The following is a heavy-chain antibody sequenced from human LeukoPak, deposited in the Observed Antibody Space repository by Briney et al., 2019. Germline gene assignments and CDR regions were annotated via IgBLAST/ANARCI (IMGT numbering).Heavy chain of an antibody. V-gene: IGHV1-2*02. D-gene: IGHD1-1*01. CDR1: GYTFTGYY. CDR3: AKDSPRERTFDP. Sequence: ASVKVSCKASGYTFTGYYMHWVRQAPGQGLEWMGWINPNSGGTNYAQKFQGRVTMTRDTSISTAYMELSRLRSDDTAVYYCAKDSPRERTFDPWGQGALVTVSS. J-gene: IGHJ5*02. CDR2: INPNSGGT.